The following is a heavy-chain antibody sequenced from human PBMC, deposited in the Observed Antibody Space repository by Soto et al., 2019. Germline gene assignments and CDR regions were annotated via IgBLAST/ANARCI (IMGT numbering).Heavy chain of an antibody. Sequence: QVQLVQSGAEVKKPGASVKVSCKASGYTFTSYGISWVRQAPGQGLEWMGWINAYNAKTNYAKSLQGRVTMTTDTSTSTAYMELRSLRYDDTVVYYCARDPHVDYDFDYWGQGTLVTVSS. D-gene: IGHD4-17*01. V-gene: IGHV1-18*01. CDR3: ARDPHVDYDFDY. J-gene: IGHJ4*02. CDR1: GYTFTSYG. CDR2: INAYNAKT.